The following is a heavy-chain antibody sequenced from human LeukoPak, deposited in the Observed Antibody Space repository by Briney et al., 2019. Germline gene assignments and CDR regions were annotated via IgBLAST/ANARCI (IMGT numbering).Heavy chain of an antibody. CDR1: GFTVRNTY. J-gene: IGHJ3*02. CDR2: ISSSGTYV. CDR3: ARASSKQLAGYLPDGFDI. V-gene: IGHV3-21*01. D-gene: IGHD3-9*01. Sequence: GGSLSLSCAASGFTVRNTYMNWVRQAPGKGLEWVSSISSSGTYVYYADSVKGRFTISRDNAKNSLSLQMNSLRADDAAVYYCARASSKQLAGYLPDGFDIWGQGTLVTVSS.